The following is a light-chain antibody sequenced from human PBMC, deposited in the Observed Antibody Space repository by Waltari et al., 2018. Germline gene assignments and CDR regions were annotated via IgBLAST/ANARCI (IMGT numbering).Light chain of an antibody. Sequence: EIVLTQSPGTLSLSPGERVTLSCRASQSISTNYLPCYQQRPGQAPSLLIYGASTRATGIPDRFSGSGSATDFTLTISRLEPEDFAVYYCQHYGTSPLTFGGGTKVEIK. J-gene: IGKJ4*01. V-gene: IGKV3-20*01. CDR1: QSISTNY. CDR3: QHYGTSPLT. CDR2: GAS.